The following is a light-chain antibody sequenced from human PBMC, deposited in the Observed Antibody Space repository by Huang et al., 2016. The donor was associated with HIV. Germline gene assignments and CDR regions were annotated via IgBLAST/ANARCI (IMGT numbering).Light chain of an antibody. J-gene: IGKJ5*01. V-gene: IGKV2-28*01. CDR2: VSS. CDR1: PSLLHTNGYSY. CDR3: MQARQNPRT. Sequence: IVMTQSPLSLPVSPGEPASISCRSSPSLLHTNGYSYVDWYLQKPGQSPQLLIYVSSNRAAGVPDRFSGSGSVLDFTLKISSVEAEDVGIYYCMQARQNPRTFGQGTRLEIK.